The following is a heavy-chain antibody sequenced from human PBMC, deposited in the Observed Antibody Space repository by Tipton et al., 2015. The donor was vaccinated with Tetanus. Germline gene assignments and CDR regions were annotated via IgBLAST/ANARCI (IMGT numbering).Heavy chain of an antibody. D-gene: IGHD2-2*01. CDR2: ISVYNGNT. Sequence: QVQLGQSGAEVKKPGASVKVSCKASGYTFNTFGISWVRQAPGQGLEWIGWISVYNGNTNYGQNVQGRVTMTTDTPTSTAYMELRSLRSDDTAVYYCARVPTNPLAVDRPTDYWGQGTLVTVSS. CDR3: ARVPTNPLAVDRPTDY. J-gene: IGHJ4*02. V-gene: IGHV1-18*01. CDR1: GYTFNTFG.